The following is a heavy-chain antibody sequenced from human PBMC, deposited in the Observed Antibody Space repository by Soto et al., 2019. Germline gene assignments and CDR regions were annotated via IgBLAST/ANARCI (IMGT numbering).Heavy chain of an antibody. CDR3: ARDYGSGSYYNFRGWQVTFDY. V-gene: IGHV3-7*01. D-gene: IGHD3-10*01. CDR2: IKQDGSEK. CDR1: GFTFSSYW. J-gene: IGHJ4*02. Sequence: GGSLRLSCAASGFTFSSYWMSWVRQAPGKGLEWVANIKQDGSEKYYVDSVKGRFTISRDNAKNSLYLQMNSLRAEDTAVYYCARDYGSGSYYNFRGWQVTFDYWGQGTLVTVSS.